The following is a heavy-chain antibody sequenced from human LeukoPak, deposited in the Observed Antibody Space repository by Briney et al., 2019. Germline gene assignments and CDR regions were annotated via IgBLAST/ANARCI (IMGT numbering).Heavy chain of an antibody. D-gene: IGHD3-16*01. CDR2: IIPIFGTA. V-gene: IGHV1-69*06. CDR1: GGTFTTYA. CDR3: ARDQAPRMITFGGPRRWFDP. Sequence: ASVKVSCTASGGTFTTYAISWVRQAPGQGLKWMGGIIPIFGTANYAQKFQGRVTITADKSTSTAYMELSSLRSEDTAVYYCARDQAPRMITFGGPRRWFDPWGQGTLVTVSS. J-gene: IGHJ5*02.